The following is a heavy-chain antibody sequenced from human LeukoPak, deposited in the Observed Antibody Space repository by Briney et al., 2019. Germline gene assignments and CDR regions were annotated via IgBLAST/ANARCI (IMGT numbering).Heavy chain of an antibody. Sequence: QPGGSLRLSCAASGFSFNSYAMHWVRQAPGKGLEWVAVISYDGSNKYYADSVKGRFTISRDNSKNTLYLQMNSLRAEDTAAYYCARDHYPGIARGGACDIWGQGTMVTVSS. CDR3: ARDHYPGIARGGACDI. D-gene: IGHD3-10*01. V-gene: IGHV3-30-3*01. J-gene: IGHJ3*02. CDR1: GFSFNSYA. CDR2: ISYDGSNK.